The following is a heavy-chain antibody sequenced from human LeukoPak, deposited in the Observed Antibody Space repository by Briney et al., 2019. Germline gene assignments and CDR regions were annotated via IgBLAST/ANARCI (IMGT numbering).Heavy chain of an antibody. CDR3: AGVAGFYWNSDSFDY. Sequence: ASVKVSRKASGYTLTTSGISWVRQAPGQGLEWMGWISAYNGQTNYAQKVQGRVTMTTDTSTKTAYMELRSLGSDDTAVYYCAGVAGFYWNSDSFDYWGQGTQVTVSS. D-gene: IGHD1-7*01. J-gene: IGHJ4*02. CDR1: GYTLTTSG. V-gene: IGHV1-18*01. CDR2: ISAYNGQT.